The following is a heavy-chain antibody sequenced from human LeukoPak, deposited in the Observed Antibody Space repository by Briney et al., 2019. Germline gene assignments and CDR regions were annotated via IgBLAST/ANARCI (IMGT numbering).Heavy chain of an antibody. CDR2: IYHSGST. D-gene: IGHD5-12*01. J-gene: IGHJ4*02. Sequence: PSETLSLTCTLSGVSISTYYWSWLRQPPGKGLEWIGYIYHSGSTNYNPSLKSRVTISVDTSKNQFSLKLSSVTAADTAVYYCARGGGYASPIGYWGQGALVTVSS. CDR3: ARGGGYASPIGY. CDR1: GVSISTYY. V-gene: IGHV4-59*01.